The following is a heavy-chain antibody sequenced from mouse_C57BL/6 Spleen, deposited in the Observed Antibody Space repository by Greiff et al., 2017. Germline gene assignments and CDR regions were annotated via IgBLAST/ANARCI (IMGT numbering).Heavy chain of an antibody. Sequence: QVQLQQPGAELVMPGASVKLSCKASGYTFTSYWMHWVKQRPGQGLEWIGEIDPSDSYTNYNQKFKGKSTLTVDKSSSTAYMQLSSLTSEDSAVYYCARGTGASFAYWGQGTLVTVSA. V-gene: IGHV1-69*01. CDR1: GYTFTSYW. CDR3: ARGTGASFAY. D-gene: IGHD4-1*01. CDR2: IDPSDSYT. J-gene: IGHJ3*01.